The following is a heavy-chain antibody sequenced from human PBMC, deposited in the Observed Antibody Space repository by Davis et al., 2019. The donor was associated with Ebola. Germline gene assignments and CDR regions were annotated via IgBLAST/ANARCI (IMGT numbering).Heavy chain of an antibody. CDR2: IYPADSDT. CDR3: ARRPSLWDWFDP. CDR1: GYSFTTYW. Sequence: GESLKISCKGSGYSFTTYWIGWVRQMPGKGLEWMGIIYPADSDTRYSPSFQGQVTIPADKSISTAYLQWTSLKASDTAMYYCARRPSLWDWFDPWGQGTLVTVSS. D-gene: IGHD3-16*01. J-gene: IGHJ5*02. V-gene: IGHV5-51*01.